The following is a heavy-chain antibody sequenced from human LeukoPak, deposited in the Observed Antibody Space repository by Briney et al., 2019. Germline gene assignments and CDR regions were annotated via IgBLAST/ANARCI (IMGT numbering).Heavy chain of an antibody. Sequence: PGGSLRLSCAASGFIFSGYWMSWVRQAPGKGLEWVANIKGDGSEKYYVDSVKGRFTISRDNVKNSLYLQMNSLRAEDTTVYYCAREFGCNYGTVWGRGTLVTVSS. D-gene: IGHD5-18*01. J-gene: IGHJ4*02. V-gene: IGHV3-7*03. CDR1: GFIFSGYW. CDR3: AREFGCNYGTV. CDR2: IKGDGSEK.